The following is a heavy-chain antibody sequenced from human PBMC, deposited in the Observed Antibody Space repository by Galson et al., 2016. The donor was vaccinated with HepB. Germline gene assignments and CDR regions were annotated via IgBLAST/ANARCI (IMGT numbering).Heavy chain of an antibody. CDR3: VRDGGHRDYDLWSGFDY. CDR1: GGSISSGNW. V-gene: IGHV4-4*02. J-gene: IGHJ4*02. Sequence: SETLSLTCSVSGGSISSGNWWSWVRQPPGKGLEWIGEIWHTGDANYNPSLKTGVTMSLDKSKSQFSLKLNSVTAADTAVYYCVRDGGHRDYDLWSGFDYWGEGTLVTVSS. D-gene: IGHD3-3*01. CDR2: IWHTGDA.